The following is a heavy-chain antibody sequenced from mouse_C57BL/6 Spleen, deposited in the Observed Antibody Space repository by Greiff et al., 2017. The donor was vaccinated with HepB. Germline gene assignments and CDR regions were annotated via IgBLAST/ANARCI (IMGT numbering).Heavy chain of an antibody. CDR2: INPSNGGT. V-gene: IGHV1-53*01. Sequence: QVQLQQPGTELVKPGASVKLSCKASGHTFTSYWMHWVKQRPGQGLEWIGNINPSNGGTNYNEKFKSKATLTVDKSSSTAYMQLSSLTSEDSAVYYWARDGSRPYYAMDYWGQGTSVTVSS. J-gene: IGHJ4*01. CDR1: GHTFTSYW. CDR3: ARDGSRPYYAMDY. D-gene: IGHD1-1*01.